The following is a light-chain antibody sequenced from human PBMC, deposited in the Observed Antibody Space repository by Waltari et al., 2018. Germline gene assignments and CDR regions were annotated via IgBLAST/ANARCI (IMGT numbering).Light chain of an antibody. CDR1: SLRQSF. Sequence: SSELTQDPAVSVALGQTVRITCQGDSLRQSFASWYQQKPGQAPVLIVFGVGNRPAWITDRFFGSNSGNTAFLTVTGAQADDEADYYCNSRDISGNHWVFGGGTRLTVL. J-gene: IGLJ3*02. CDR2: GVG. V-gene: IGLV3-19*01. CDR3: NSRDISGNHWV.